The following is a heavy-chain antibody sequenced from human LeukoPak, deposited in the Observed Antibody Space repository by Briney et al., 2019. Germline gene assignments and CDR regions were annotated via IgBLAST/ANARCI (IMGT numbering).Heavy chain of an antibody. CDR3: ARYPLGVVATNRNGY. Sequence: ASVKVSCKASGYTFTNYGISWVRQAPGQGLEWMGWISDYNGDTNYAQKLQGRVTLTTDTSTTTAYMDLRSLRSDDTAVHYCARYPLGVVATNRNGYWGQGTLVTVSS. V-gene: IGHV1-18*01. CDR1: GYTFTNYG. CDR2: ISDYNGDT. J-gene: IGHJ4*02. D-gene: IGHD5-12*01.